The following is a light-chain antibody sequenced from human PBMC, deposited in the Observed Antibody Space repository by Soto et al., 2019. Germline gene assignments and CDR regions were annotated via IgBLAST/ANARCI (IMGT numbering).Light chain of an antibody. CDR2: ATS. J-gene: IGKJ2*01. CDR1: QSVSSSY. CDR3: QQYGSSSFT. V-gene: IGKV3-20*01. Sequence: EIVLTQSPGTLSLSSGERATLSCRASQSVSSSYLAWYQQKPGQAPRLLVYATSSRATGIPDRFSGSGSGTDSTLTISRLEPKDLAVYDCQQYGSSSFTFGQGTKLEIK.